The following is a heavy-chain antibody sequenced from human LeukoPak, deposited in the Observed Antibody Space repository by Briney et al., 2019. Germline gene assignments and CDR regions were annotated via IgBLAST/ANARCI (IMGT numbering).Heavy chain of an antibody. J-gene: IGHJ5*02. CDR3: AKMGGHFYDSSTYDPNWFDH. Sequence: GGSLRLSCAASGFTFSDYYMSWIRQAPGKGLEWVSYISSSGSTIYYADSVKGRFTISRDNAKNSLYLQMNSLRAEDTAVYYCAKMGGHFYDSSTYDPNWFDHWGQGILVTVSS. D-gene: IGHD3-22*01. CDR2: ISSSGSTI. V-gene: IGHV3-11*04. CDR1: GFTFSDYY.